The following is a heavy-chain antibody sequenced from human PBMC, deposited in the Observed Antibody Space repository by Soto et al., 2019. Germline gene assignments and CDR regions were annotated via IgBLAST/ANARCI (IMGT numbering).Heavy chain of an antibody. CDR3: AGGEYSDAETCDY. V-gene: IGHV4-30-2*01. J-gene: IGHJ4*02. CDR1: GGSISGGGYS. CDR2: IDHSGST. D-gene: IGHD4-17*01. Sequence: QLQLQESGSGLVKPSQTLSLTCAVSGGSISGGGYSWSWIRQPPGKGLEWIGYIDHSGSTYYNPSLKSRVTISVDRSKNQFSLKPSSVTAADTAVYYCAGGEYSDAETCDYWGQGTLVTVSS.